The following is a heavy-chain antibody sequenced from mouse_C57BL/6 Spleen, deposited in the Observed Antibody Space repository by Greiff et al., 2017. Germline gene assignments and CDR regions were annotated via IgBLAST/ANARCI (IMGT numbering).Heavy chain of an antibody. J-gene: IGHJ1*03. D-gene: IGHD1-1*01. V-gene: IGHV1-4*01. CDR1: GYTFTSYT. CDR2: INPSSGYT. Sequence: VKLMESGAELARPGASVKMSCKASGYTFTSYTMHWVKQRPGQGLEWIGYINPSSGYTKYNQKFKDKATLTADKSSSTAYMQLSSLTSEDSAVYYCARGSSYRYFDVWGTGTTVTVAS. CDR3: ARGSSYRYFDV.